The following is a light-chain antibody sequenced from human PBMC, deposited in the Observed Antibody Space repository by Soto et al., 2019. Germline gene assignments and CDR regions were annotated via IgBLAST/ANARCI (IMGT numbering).Light chain of an antibody. CDR3: QQSYSTPGWT. V-gene: IGKV1-39*01. CDR1: QDISNY. CDR2: AAS. J-gene: IGKJ1*01. Sequence: DIQMTQSPSSLSASVGDRVTITCQASQDISNYLNWYQQKPGKAPKLLIYAASSLQSGVPSRFSGSGSGTDFTLTISSLQPEDFATYYCQQSYSTPGWTFGQGTKVDIK.